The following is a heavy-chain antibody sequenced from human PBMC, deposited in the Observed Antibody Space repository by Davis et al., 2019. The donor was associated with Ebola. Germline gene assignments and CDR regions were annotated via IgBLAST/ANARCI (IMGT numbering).Heavy chain of an antibody. Sequence: PGGSLRLSCAASGFTFSNYWMHWVRQAPGKGLVWVSRINRDESGTTYADSVKGRFTISRDNAKNMLYLQMDSLRVEDTAVYYCARLMVVTGLTRYYYYGMDVWGQGTTVTVSS. D-gene: IGHD2-21*02. CDR3: ARLMVVTGLTRYYYYGMDV. CDR2: INRDESGT. J-gene: IGHJ6*02. V-gene: IGHV3-74*01. CDR1: GFTFSNYW.